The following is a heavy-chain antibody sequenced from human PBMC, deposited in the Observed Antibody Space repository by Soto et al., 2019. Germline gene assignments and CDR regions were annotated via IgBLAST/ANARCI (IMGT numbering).Heavy chain of an antibody. J-gene: IGHJ4*02. D-gene: IGHD6-13*01. CDR2: IYHSGST. CDR1: GGSISSSNW. V-gene: IGHV4-4*02. CDR3: ARVVTPIAAAGKVFDY. Sequence: PSETLSLTCAVSGGSISSSNWWSWVRQPPGKGLEWIGEIYHSGSTNYNPSLKSRVTISVDKSKNQFSLKLSSVTAADTAVYYCARVVTPIAAAGKVFDYWGQGTLVTVSS.